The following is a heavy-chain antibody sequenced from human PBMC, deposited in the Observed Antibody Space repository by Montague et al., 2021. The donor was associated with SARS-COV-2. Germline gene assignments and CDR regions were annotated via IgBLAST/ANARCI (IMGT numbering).Heavy chain of an antibody. CDR2: ISTSAYTT. V-gene: IGHV3-48*03. D-gene: IGHD3-16*02. Sequence: SLRLSCAASGFTFSNYDMNWVRQAPGKGPEWISYISTSAYTTSYAGSVKGRFTISRDNGKNALCLQMNSLRVEDTAAYYCTRDYRSIVGDGLDIWGQGTKVTVSS. CDR3: TRDYRSIVGDGLDI. J-gene: IGHJ3*02. CDR1: GFTFSNYD.